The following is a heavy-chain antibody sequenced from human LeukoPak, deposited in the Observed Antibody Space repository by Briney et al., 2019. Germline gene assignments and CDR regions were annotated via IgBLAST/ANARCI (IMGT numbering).Heavy chain of an antibody. CDR1: VDPISSGNYY. J-gene: IGHJ4*02. CDR3: ARLSSDGGTYFHN. CDR2: IYHSGNS. V-gene: IGHV4-30-2*01. D-gene: IGHD6-25*01. Sequence: SETLSLPCTFSVDPISSGNYYWTGFRQPPGKGLEWIGYIYHSGNSYYNPSLKSRVTISVDRSKNQFSLKLTSVTAADTAVYFCARLSSDGGTYFHNWGQGTLVTVSS.